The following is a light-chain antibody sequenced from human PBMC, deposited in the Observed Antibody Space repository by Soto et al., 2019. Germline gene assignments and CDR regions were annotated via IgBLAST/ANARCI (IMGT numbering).Light chain of an antibody. CDR3: QQYGNSPIT. CDR1: QSVGRS. CDR2: GTS. V-gene: IGKV3-15*01. Sequence: IVMTQSPATLSVSPGERATLSCRASQSVGRSLAWYQQKPGQAPRLLMYGTSARATGIPATFSGTGSGTDFTLTISRLEPEDFAVFYCQQYGNSPITFGQGTRLEIK. J-gene: IGKJ5*01.